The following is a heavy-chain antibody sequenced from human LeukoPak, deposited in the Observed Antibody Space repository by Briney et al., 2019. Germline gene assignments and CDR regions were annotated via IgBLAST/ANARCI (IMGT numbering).Heavy chain of an antibody. D-gene: IGHD2-2*01. CDR2: INSDGSWT. CDR3: VSFYETY. CDR1: GFTFSSYA. Sequence: PGGSLRLPCAASGFTFSSYAMSWVRQAPGKGLVWVSHINSDGSWTSYADSVKGRFTISKDNAKNTVYLQMNNLRVEDTAVYYCVSFYETYWGRGTLVTVSS. J-gene: IGHJ4*02. V-gene: IGHV3-74*01.